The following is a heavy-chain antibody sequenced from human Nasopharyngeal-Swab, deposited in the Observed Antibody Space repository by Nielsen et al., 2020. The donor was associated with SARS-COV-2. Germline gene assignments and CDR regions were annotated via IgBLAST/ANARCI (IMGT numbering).Heavy chain of an antibody. CDR2: IAHDASNE. Sequence: GGSLRLSCAVSGFTFSSFGMHWVRQAPGKGLEWVAFIAHDASNEYYGDSVKSRFSISRDSSKNTLYLQMDSLRGEDTAVYYCARDAPAHYGAFYWGRGTLVTVSS. J-gene: IGHJ4*02. CDR3: ARDAPAHYGAFY. V-gene: IGHV3-30*03. CDR1: GFTFSSFG. D-gene: IGHD4-17*01.